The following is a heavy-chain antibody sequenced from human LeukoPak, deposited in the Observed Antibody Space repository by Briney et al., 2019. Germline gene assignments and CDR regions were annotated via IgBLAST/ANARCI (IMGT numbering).Heavy chain of an antibody. CDR2: ISAYNGNT. V-gene: IGHV1-18*01. Sequence: ASVEVFCKASGYTFTSFGVSWVRPAPGQGLEWMGWISAYNGNTNYAQKLQGRVTMTTDTSTSTAYMELRRLRSDDTAVYYCARTGSGYDLSFWFDPWGQGTLVTVSS. D-gene: IGHD5-12*01. CDR1: GYTFTSFG. CDR3: ARTGSGYDLSFWFDP. J-gene: IGHJ5*02.